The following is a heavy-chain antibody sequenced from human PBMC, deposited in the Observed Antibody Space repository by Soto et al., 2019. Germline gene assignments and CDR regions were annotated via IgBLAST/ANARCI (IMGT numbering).Heavy chain of an antibody. V-gene: IGHV3-23*01. CDR1: GFTFSSYA. Sequence: GGSLRLSCAASGFTFSSYAMSWVRQAPGKGLEWVSAISGSGGSTYYAGSVKGRFTISRDNSKNTLYLQMNSLRAEDTAVYYCAKHPYYDSSGSWFDPWGQGTLVTVPQ. CDR2: ISGSGGST. D-gene: IGHD3-22*01. CDR3: AKHPYYDSSGSWFDP. J-gene: IGHJ5*02.